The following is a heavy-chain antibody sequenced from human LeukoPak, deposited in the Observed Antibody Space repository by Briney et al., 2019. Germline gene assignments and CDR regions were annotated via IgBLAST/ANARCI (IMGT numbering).Heavy chain of an antibody. J-gene: IGHJ5*02. CDR3: ARVPGVYFDFSIGFGSGWFDP. CDR2: ISPKGIT. D-gene: IGHD3-3*01. V-gene: IGHV4-38-2*02. Sequence: MTSETLSLTCFVSGYPINIDYSWGWIRQSPGKGLEWIGVISPKGITYYNPSLRDRVSISPDTSKNQFSLRLSSMTATDTAMYYCARVPGVYFDFSIGFGSGWFDPWGQGILVTVSS. CDR1: GYPINIDYS.